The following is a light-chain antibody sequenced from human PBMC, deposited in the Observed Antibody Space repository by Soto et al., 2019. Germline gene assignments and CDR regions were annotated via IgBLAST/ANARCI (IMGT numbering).Light chain of an antibody. CDR1: QAINSY. Sequence: IQLTQSPSSLSASVGDRVTITCRASQAINSYLAWYQQEPGKAPKLLIYVGSTLQSGVPSRFSGSGSGTDFTLTISSLQSEEFATYYCQHLNAFPLTFGGETNVEI. CDR3: QHLNAFPLT. V-gene: IGKV1-9*01. CDR2: VGS. J-gene: IGKJ4*01.